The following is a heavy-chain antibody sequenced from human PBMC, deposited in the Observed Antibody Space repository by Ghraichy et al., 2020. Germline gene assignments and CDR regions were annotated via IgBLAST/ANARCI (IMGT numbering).Heavy chain of an antibody. CDR3: AKPIRSTSYYYGMDV. J-gene: IGHJ6*02. Sequence: SLNISCAASGFTFDDYAMHWVRQAPGKGLEWVSGISWNSGSIGYADSVKGRFTISRDNAKNSLYLQMNSLRAEDTALYYCAKPIRSTSYYYGMDVWGQGTTVTVSS. CDR2: ISWNSGSI. D-gene: IGHD2-2*01. V-gene: IGHV3-9*01. CDR1: GFTFDDYA.